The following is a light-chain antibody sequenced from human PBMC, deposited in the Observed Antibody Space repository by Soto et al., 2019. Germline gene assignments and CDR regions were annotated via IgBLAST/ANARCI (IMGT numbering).Light chain of an antibody. CDR3: HQSYSTPLT. V-gene: IGKV1-39*01. J-gene: IGKJ4*01. Sequence: DIQMPQSPSSLSVSVGDRVPITYRASPSIGGFLNWYQQKLRKAPKLLIYAASSLQSGVPSRFSGSGSGTDFTLTISSLQPDDAATYYWHQSYSTPLTFGGGTKVEI. CDR1: PSIGGF. CDR2: AAS.